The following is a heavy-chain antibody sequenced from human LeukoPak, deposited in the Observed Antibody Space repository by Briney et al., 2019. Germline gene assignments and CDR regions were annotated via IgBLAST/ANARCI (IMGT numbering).Heavy chain of an antibody. CDR2: IYYSGST. CDR3: ARGRWLQLGAFDI. D-gene: IGHD5-24*01. Sequence: SETLSLTCTVSGGSISSYYWSWIRQPPGKGLEWIGYIYYSGSTNYNPSLKSRVTISVDTSKNQFSLKLSSVTAAATAVYYCARGRWLQLGAFDIWGQGTMVTVSS. J-gene: IGHJ3*02. V-gene: IGHV4-59*01. CDR1: GGSISSYY.